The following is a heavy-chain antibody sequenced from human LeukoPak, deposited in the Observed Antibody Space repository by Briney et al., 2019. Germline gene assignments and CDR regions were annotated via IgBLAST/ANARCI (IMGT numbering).Heavy chain of an antibody. V-gene: IGHV4-59*08. D-gene: IGHD6-19*01. J-gene: IGHJ4*02. Sequence: SETLSRTCTVSGGSISTYYWSWIRQPPGKGLEWIGDIYYSGNTNYNPSLKSRVTISVDTSKNQFSLRLSSVTAADTAVYYCARFSGWIRSYFDYWGQGTLVPVSS. CDR3: ARFSGWIRSYFDY. CDR1: GGSISTYY. CDR2: IYYSGNT.